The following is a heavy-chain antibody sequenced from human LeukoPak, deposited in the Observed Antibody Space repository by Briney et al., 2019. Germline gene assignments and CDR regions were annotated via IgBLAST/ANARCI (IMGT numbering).Heavy chain of an antibody. V-gene: IGHV3-21*01. CDR1: GFTFNTNS. CDR2: ISHNSNYI. J-gene: IGHJ4*02. Sequence: GGSLRLSCAASGFTFNTNSLDWVRQAPGKGLEWVSSISHNSNYIYYADSVKGRFTVSRDNAKNSLFLQMNSLRAEDTAVYYCARGVENWGQGTLVTVSS. CDR3: ARGVEN.